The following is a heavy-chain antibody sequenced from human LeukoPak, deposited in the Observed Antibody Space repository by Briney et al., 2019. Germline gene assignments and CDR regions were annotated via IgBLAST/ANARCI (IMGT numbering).Heavy chain of an antibody. J-gene: IGHJ6*02. CDR2: IKEDGTRK. D-gene: IGHD6-13*01. V-gene: IGHV3-7*04. CDR1: GFTFSTYW. CDR3: AREIPQQLVAMDV. Sequence: GGSLRLSCVASGFTFSTYWMSWVRQAPGKGLEWLANIKEDGTRKNHVDSVKGRFTISRDNAKNSLYLQMNGLRAEDTAVYYCAREIPQQLVAMDVWGQGTTVTVSS.